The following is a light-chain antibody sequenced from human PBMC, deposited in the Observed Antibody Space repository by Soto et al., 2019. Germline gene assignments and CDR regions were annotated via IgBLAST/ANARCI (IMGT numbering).Light chain of an antibody. J-gene: IGKJ5*01. CDR2: TAS. V-gene: IGKV1-12*01. CDR3: QQASAFPIT. CDR1: QGISNW. Sequence: DIKMTQSPSFVSASVGDRVTVTCRASQGISNWLAWYQQKPGKAPKLLIYTASTLGSGVPSRFSGSGSVTDFTLTISSLQPEDFATYYCQQASAFPITFGQGTRLEIK.